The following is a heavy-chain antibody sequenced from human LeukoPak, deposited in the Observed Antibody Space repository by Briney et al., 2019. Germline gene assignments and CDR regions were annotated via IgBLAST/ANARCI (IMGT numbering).Heavy chain of an antibody. CDR1: AFDLGLYW. D-gene: IGHD3-22*01. CDR3: AREIVYYTDTSGYLDK. Sequence: GGSLRLSCAAAAFDLGLYWMHWVRQTPEKGLEWVSRIDREGHTRHYAESVKGRFSISRDNARNTLYLQLNNVTDEDTALYYCAREIVYYTDTSGYLDKWGQGALVTVSS. J-gene: IGHJ4*02. CDR2: IDREGHTR. V-gene: IGHV3-74*01.